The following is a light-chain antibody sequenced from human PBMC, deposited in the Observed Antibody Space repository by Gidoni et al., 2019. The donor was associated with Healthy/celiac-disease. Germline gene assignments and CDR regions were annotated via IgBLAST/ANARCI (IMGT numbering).Light chain of an antibody. CDR1: QSIMHSNGYNY. CDR2: LGS. Sequence: DIVLTQSPLSLPVTPGEPASISCRSSQSIMHSNGYNYWDWHLQKPGQSPLLLNYLGSNRASGVPDRCSGSGAGTDFTLKISRVEAEDVGVYYCMQARQTHWTFGQGTKVEIK. V-gene: IGKV2-28*01. CDR3: MQARQTHWT. J-gene: IGKJ1*01.